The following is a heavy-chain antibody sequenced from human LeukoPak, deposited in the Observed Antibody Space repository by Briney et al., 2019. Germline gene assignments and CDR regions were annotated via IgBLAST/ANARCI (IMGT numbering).Heavy chain of an antibody. V-gene: IGHV3-30*18. Sequence: GGSLRLSCAASGFTFSSYGMHWVRQAPGKGLEWVAVISYDGSNKYYADSVKGRFTISRDNSKNTLYLQMNSLTAEDTAFYYCAKQGCGGTRCYSNCWGQGSLVTVSS. D-gene: IGHD2-2*01. CDR1: GFTFSSYG. CDR2: ISYDGSNK. J-gene: IGHJ4*02. CDR3: AKQGCGGTRCYSNC.